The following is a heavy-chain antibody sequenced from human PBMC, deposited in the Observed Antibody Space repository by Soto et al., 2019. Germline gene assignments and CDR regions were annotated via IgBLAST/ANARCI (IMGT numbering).Heavy chain of an antibody. D-gene: IGHD5-18*01. Sequence: PVKVSCKASGGTFSSYAINWVRRAPGQGLEWMGGIIPIFGTAYYAQKFPGRVTITADESTSRAYRELSSLRSEDTAVYYCARVGPDTHMGYYYYGMDVWGQGTKVTVSS. CDR3: ARVGPDTHMGYYYYGMDV. CDR1: GGTFSSYA. CDR2: IIPIFGTA. V-gene: IGHV1-69*13. J-gene: IGHJ6*02.